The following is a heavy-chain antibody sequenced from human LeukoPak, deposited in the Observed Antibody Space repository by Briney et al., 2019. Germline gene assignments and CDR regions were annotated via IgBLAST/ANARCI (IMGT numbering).Heavy chain of an antibody. J-gene: IGHJ4*02. CDR3: ARYGYSSSAFDY. V-gene: IGHV4-4*07. Sequence: PSETLSLTCTVSGGSISGYYWSWVRQPAGKGLEWIGRIYSSGSTNYNPSLTSRVTMSVDTSKNQLSLNLSSVTAADTALYYCARYGYSSSAFDYWGQGTLVTVSS. CDR1: GGSISGYY. CDR2: IYSSGST. D-gene: IGHD6-13*01.